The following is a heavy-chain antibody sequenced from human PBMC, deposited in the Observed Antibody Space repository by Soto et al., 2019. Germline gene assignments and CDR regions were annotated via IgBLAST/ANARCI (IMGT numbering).Heavy chain of an antibody. CDR1: GFTFSSYG. J-gene: IGHJ4*02. CDR3: ARENSSSSPYFDY. CDR2: IWYDGSNK. Sequence: GGSLRLSCAASGFTFSSYGMHWVRQAPGKGLEWVAVIWYDGSNKYYADSVKGRFTISRDNSKNTLYLQMNSLRAEDTAVYYCARENSSSSPYFDYWGQGTLVTVSS. V-gene: IGHV3-33*01. D-gene: IGHD6-6*01.